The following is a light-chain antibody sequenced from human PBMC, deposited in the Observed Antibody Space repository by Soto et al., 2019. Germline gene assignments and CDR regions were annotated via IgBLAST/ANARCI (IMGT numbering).Light chain of an antibody. CDR2: EAS. CDR1: QSVRSY. Sequence: EILFTQSPGNLYLCSGERATLSCWASQSVRSYLAWYQQIPGQAPTLLIYEASNRDTGIPARFSGGWSWTDCTPTLSRLETEDVEVDYCQQRRSWQVTFGQGTRLEIK. J-gene: IGKJ5*01. CDR3: QQRRSWQVT. V-gene: IGKV3D-11*02.